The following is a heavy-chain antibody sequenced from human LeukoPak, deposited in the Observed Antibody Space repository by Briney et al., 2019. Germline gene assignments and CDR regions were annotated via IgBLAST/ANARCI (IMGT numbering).Heavy chain of an antibody. Sequence: PSETLSLTCTVSGGSISSSNYYWGWIRQPPGKGLEWIGTIYYSGSTYYNPSLESRLTISVDTSKNQFSLKLSSVTAADTAVYYCARHGIAVADYWGQGTLVTVSS. CDR3: ARHGIAVADY. D-gene: IGHD6-19*01. CDR1: GGSISSSNYY. V-gene: IGHV4-39*01. CDR2: IYYSGST. J-gene: IGHJ4*02.